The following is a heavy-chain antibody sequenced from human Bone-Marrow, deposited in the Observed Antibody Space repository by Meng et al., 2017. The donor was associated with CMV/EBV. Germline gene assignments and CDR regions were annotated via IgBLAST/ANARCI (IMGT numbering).Heavy chain of an antibody. D-gene: IGHD3-3*01. V-gene: IGHV1-69*05. CDR3: ARAVHPYHDFWSGYYPYYYYYYAMDV. CDR1: GGTFSSYA. CDR2: IIPIFGTA. Sequence: SVKVSCKASGGTFSSYAISWVRQAPGQGLEWMGGIIPIFGTANYAQKFQGRVTITTDESTSTAYMELSRLRSDDTAVYYCARAVHPYHDFWSGYYPYYYYYYAMDVWGQGTTVTVSS. J-gene: IGHJ6*02.